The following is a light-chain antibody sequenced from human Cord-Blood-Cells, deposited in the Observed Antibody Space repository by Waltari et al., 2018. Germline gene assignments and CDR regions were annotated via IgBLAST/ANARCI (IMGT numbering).Light chain of an antibody. J-gene: IGLJ2*01. Sequence: SYVLTQPPSVSVAPGKTARITCGGNNIGSKSVHWYQQKPGQAPVLVIDYDSDRPSGIPERFSGSNSGNTATLTISRVEAGDEADYYCQVWDSSSDHHVVFGGGTKLTVL. CDR2: YDS. V-gene: IGLV3-21*04. CDR1: NIGSKS. CDR3: QVWDSSSDHHVV.